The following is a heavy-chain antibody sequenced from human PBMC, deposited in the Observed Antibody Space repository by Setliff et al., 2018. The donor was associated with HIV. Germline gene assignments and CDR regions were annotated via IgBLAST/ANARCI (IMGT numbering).Heavy chain of an antibody. D-gene: IGHD6-13*01. J-gene: IGHJ4*02. CDR1: GGSISSETFS. CDR2: IYTSGST. V-gene: IGHV4-4*07. Sequence: SETLSLTCTVSGGSISSETFSWNWIRQPAGKGLEWIGRIYTSGSTDYNPSLKSRVTMSVDTSKNQFSLKLSSVTAADTAVYYCARLPDINSWPFDYWARGTLVTVSS. CDR3: ARLPDINSWPFDY.